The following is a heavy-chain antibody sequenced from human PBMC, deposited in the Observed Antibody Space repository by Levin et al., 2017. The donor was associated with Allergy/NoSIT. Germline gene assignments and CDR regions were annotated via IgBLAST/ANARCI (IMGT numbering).Heavy chain of an antibody. J-gene: IGHJ5*02. CDR2: IYYSGST. CDR1: GGSISSYY. D-gene: IGHD2-15*01. Sequence: SETLSLTCTVSGGSISSYYWSWIRQPPGKGLEWIGYIYYSGSTNYNPSLKSRVTISVDTSKNQFSLKLSSVTAADTAVYYCARALPRYCSGGSCYSGWFDPWGQGTLVTVSS. CDR3: ARALPRYCSGGSCYSGWFDP. V-gene: IGHV4-59*01.